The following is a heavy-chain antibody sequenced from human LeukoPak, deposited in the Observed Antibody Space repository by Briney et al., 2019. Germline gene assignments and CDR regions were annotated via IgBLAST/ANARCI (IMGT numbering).Heavy chain of an antibody. Sequence: SETLSLTCAVYGGSFSGYYWSWIRQPPGKGLEWIGEINHSGSTNYNPSLKSRVTISVDTSKNQFSLKLSSVTAADTAVYYCARLWDYVGEERYFDYWGQGTLVTVSS. V-gene: IGHV4-34*01. CDR3: ARLWDYVGEERYFDY. D-gene: IGHD3-10*01. CDR2: INHSGST. J-gene: IGHJ4*02. CDR1: GGSFSGYY.